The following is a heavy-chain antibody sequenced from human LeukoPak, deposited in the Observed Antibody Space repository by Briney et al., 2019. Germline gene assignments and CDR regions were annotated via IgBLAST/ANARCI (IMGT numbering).Heavy chain of an antibody. CDR3: ARGSMLRLFDSLNY. CDR1: GGSFSYYA. V-gene: IGHV1-69*01. CDR2: IIPIFGTA. J-gene: IGHJ4*02. D-gene: IGHD3-9*01. Sequence: SVKVSCKHSGGSFSYYARSLVRQAPGQGLEWMGGIIPIFGTANYAQKFQGRVTITADESTSTAYMELSSLRSEDTAVYYCARGSMLRLFDSLNYWGQGTLVTVSS.